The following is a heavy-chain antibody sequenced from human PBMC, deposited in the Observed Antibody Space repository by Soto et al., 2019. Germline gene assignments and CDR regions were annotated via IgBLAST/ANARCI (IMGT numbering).Heavy chain of an antibody. V-gene: IGHV4-59*08. Sequence: SETLSLTCTVPGGSISSYYWSWIRQPPGKGLEWIGYIYYSGSTNYNPSLKSRVTISVDTSKNQFSLKLSSVTAADTAVYYCARHYYDSSGYYYFDYWSQGTLVTVSS. CDR1: GGSISSYY. CDR3: ARHYYDSSGYYYFDY. CDR2: IYYSGST. D-gene: IGHD3-22*01. J-gene: IGHJ4*02.